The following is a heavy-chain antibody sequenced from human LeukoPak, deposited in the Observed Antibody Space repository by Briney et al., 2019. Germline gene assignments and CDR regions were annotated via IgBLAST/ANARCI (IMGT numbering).Heavy chain of an antibody. CDR3: ARHTVTTDFDY. Sequence: SETLSLTCAVYGGSFSGYYWSWIRQPPGKGLEWIGYIYYSGSTNYNPSLKSRVTISVDTSKNQFSLKLSSVTAADTAVYYCARHTVTTDFDYWGQGTLVTVSS. CDR2: IYYSGST. V-gene: IGHV4-59*08. CDR1: GGSFSGYY. J-gene: IGHJ4*02. D-gene: IGHD4-17*01.